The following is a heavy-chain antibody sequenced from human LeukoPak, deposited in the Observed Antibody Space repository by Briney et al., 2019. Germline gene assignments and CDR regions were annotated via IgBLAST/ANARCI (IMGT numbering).Heavy chain of an antibody. CDR1: GLTFGDYA. CDR2: IGPKAYGGTR. Sequence: PGGPLRLSCTASGLTFGDYAMCWARQAPGKGVGWVGLIGPKAYGGTREYLASVKGRFTISRDDDKTIAYLQMNSLKTEDTAVYYCSGVYSGYDWGDYWGQGTLVTVSS. J-gene: IGHJ4*02. D-gene: IGHD5-12*01. CDR3: SGVYSGYDWGDY. V-gene: IGHV3-49*04.